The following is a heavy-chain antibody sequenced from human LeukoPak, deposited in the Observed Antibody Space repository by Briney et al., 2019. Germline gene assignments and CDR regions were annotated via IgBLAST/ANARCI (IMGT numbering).Heavy chain of an antibody. Sequence: ASVKVSCKASGYTFTGYYMHWVRQAPGQGLEWMGWINPNSGGTNYAQKFQGRVTMTRDTSISTAYMELSGLRSDDTAVYYCARWASSCTSGSCPFYFDFWGQGALVTVSS. CDR3: ARWASSCTSGSCPFYFDF. CDR2: INPNSGGT. D-gene: IGHD2-15*01. CDR1: GYTFTGYY. J-gene: IGHJ4*02. V-gene: IGHV1-2*02.